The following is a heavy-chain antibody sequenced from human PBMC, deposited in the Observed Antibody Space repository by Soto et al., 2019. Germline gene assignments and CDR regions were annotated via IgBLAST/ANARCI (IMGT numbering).Heavy chain of an antibody. CDR1: GFTFTSFA. J-gene: IGHJ4*02. CDR3: AAGAYSSSSGRDVY. D-gene: IGHD6-6*01. Sequence: SVKVSCKASGFTFTSFAMQWVGQARGQRLEWIGWIVVGSGNTNYAQKFQERVTITRDMSTSTAYMELSSLRSEDTVVYYCAAGAYSSSSGRDVYWGQGTLVTVSS. CDR2: IVVGSGNT. V-gene: IGHV1-58*02.